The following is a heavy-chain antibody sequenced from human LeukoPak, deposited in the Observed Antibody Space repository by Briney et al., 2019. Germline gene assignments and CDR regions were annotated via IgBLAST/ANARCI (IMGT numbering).Heavy chain of an antibody. J-gene: IGHJ5*02. Sequence: ASVKVSCKASGYTFTGYYMHWVRQAPGQGLEWMGWINPNSGGTNYAQKFQGRVTMTRDTSISAVYMELSRLRSDDTAVYYCARDPVYSSSWYNWFDPWGQGTLVTVSS. CDR2: INPNSGGT. CDR3: ARDPVYSSSWYNWFDP. CDR1: GYTFTGYY. D-gene: IGHD6-13*01. V-gene: IGHV1-2*02.